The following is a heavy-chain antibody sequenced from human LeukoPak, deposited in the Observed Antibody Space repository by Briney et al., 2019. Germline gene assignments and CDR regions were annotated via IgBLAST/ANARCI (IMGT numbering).Heavy chain of an antibody. CDR2: INHSGST. D-gene: IGHD3-22*01. CDR3: ARGGGSSGYYSDY. V-gene: IGHV4-34*01. Sequence: SETLSLTCAVYGGSFSAYCWSWIRQPPGKGLEWIGEINHSGSTNYNPSLKSRVTISVDTSKNQFSLKLSSVTAADTAVYYCARGGGSSGYYSDYWGQGTLVTVSS. J-gene: IGHJ4*02. CDR1: GGSFSAYC.